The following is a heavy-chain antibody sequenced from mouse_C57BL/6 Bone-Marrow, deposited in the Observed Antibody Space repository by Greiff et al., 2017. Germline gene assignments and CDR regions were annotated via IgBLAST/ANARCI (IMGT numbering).Heavy chain of an antibody. D-gene: IGHD2-4*01. J-gene: IGHJ3*01. CDR3: ARKRLRRTGFAY. V-gene: IGHV5-17*01. CDR1: GFTFSDYG. CDR2: ISSGSSTI. Sequence: EVKLMESGGGLVKPGGSLKLSCAASGFTFSDYGMHWVRQAPEKGLEWVAYISSGSSTIYYADTVKGRFTISRDNAKNTLFLQMTSLRFEDTAMYYCARKRLRRTGFAYWGQGTLVTVSA.